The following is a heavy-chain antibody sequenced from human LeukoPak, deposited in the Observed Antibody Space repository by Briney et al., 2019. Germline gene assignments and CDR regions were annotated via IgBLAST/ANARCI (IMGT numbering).Heavy chain of an antibody. CDR2: ITSSSSYV. V-gene: IGHV3-21*01. CDR1: GFTFSSYG. CDR3: AREALVYGSGSYYLDY. Sequence: GGSLRLSCAASGFTFSSYGMHWVRQAPGKGLEWVSSITSSSSYVFYADSVKGRFTISRDNSKNTLYLQMNSLRAEDTAVYYCAREALVYGSGSYYLDYWGQGTLVTVSS. D-gene: IGHD3-10*01. J-gene: IGHJ4*02.